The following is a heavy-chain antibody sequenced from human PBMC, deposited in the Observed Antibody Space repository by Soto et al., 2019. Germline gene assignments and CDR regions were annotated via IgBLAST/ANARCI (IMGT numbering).Heavy chain of an antibody. D-gene: IGHD3-3*01. J-gene: IGHJ5*02. V-gene: IGHV4-31*03. CDR1: GGSISSGGYY. CDR3: ARTYYDFWSGYYPNWFDP. Sequence: SETLSLTCTVSGGSISSGGYYWSWIRQHPGKGLEWIGYIYYSGSTYYNRSLKSRVTISVDTSKNQFSLKLSSVTAADTAVYYCARTYYDFWSGYYPNWFDPWGQGTLVTVSS. CDR2: IYYSGST.